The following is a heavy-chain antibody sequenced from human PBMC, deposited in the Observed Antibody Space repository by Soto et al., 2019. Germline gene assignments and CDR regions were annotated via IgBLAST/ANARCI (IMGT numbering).Heavy chain of an antibody. CDR1: GYTFTSYG. J-gene: IGHJ4*02. Sequence: QVQLVQSGAEVKKPGASVKVSCKASGYTFTSYGISWVRQAPGQGLEWMGWISAYNGNTKNAQKLQGRVTMTTDTSTDKALIGARGLESYRTGVEFFAKDSPPVDYWGQGTLVTVSS. CDR3: AKDSPPVDY. CDR2: ISAYNGNT. V-gene: IGHV1-18*01.